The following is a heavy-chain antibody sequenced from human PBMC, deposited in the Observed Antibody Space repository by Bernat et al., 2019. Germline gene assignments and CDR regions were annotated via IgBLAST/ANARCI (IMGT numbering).Heavy chain of an antibody. V-gene: IGHV3-53*02. CDR2: IYSGGST. CDR1: GFTVSSNY. D-gene: IGHD3-22*01. CDR3: ARVISSGRFPRFYYYMDV. J-gene: IGHJ6*03. Sequence: EVQLVETGGGLIQPGGSLRLSCAASGFTVSSNYMSWVRQAPGKGLEWVSVIYSGGSTYYADSVKGRFTISRDNSKNTLYLQMNSLRAEDTAVYYCARVISSGRFPRFYYYMDVWGKGTAVTVSS.